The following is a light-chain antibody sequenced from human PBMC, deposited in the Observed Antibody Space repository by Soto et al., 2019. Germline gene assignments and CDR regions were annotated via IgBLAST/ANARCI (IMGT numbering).Light chain of an antibody. Sequence: EIVMTQSPATLSVSPGDIATLSCRASQSVSSNLAWYQQKPGQAPRLIIYGASTRATGIPARFSGSGSGTECTPTISSLQSEDVAVYYCQQYNNWPRTFGQGTKVDIK. CDR2: GAS. J-gene: IGKJ1*01. CDR3: QQYNNWPRT. CDR1: QSVSSN. V-gene: IGKV3-15*01.